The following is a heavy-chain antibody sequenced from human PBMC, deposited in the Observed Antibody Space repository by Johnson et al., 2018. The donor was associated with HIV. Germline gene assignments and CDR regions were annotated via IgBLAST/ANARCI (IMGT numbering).Heavy chain of an antibody. CDR1: GFTFSSYG. J-gene: IGHJ3*02. V-gene: IGHV3-NL1*01. CDR2: ISGGST. Sequence: QVHLVESGGGVVQPGGSLRLSCAASGFTFSSYGMHWVRQAPGKGLEWVSSISGGSTYYADSRKGRFTISRDNSKNTLYLQMNSLRAEDTAVYYCAKDFVTHGAFDIWGQGTMVTVSS. D-gene: IGHD2-21*01. CDR3: AKDFVTHGAFDI.